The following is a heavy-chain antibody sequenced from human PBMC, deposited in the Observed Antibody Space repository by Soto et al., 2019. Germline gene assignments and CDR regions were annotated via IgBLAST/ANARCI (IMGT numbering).Heavy chain of an antibody. D-gene: IGHD6-13*01. V-gene: IGHV1-3*01. CDR3: ARSIAAGGFNCFDP. J-gene: IGHJ5*02. CDR1: GYTFTSYA. CDR2: INAGNGNT. Sequence: ASVKVSCKASGYTFTSYAMHWARQAPGQRLEWMGWINAGNGNTKYSQKFQGRVTITRDTSASTAYMELSSLRSEDTFVYYCARSIAAGGFNCFDPWGQGTLVTVSS.